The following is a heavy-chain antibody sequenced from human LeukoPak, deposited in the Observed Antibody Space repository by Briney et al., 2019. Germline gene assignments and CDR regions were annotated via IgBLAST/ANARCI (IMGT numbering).Heavy chain of an antibody. V-gene: IGHV4-39*01. CDR2: IYYSGST. CDR3: ARGCSSTSCYTYAFDI. CDR1: GGSLSSSSYY. J-gene: IGHJ3*02. Sequence: SETLSLTCTVPGGSLSSSSYYWGWIRQPPGKGLEWIGCIYYSGSTYYNPSLKSRVTISVDTSKNQFSLKLSSVTAADTAVYYCARGCSSTSCYTYAFDIWGQGTMVTVSS. D-gene: IGHD2-2*02.